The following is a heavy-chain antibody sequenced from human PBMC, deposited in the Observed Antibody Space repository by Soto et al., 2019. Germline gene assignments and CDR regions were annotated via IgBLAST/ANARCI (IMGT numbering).Heavy chain of an antibody. Sequence: SETLSLTCAVSGGSISSGGYSWSWIRQPPGKGLEWIGYIYHSGSTYYNPSLKSRVTISVDRSKNQFSLNLNSVTAADTAVYYCARHVPFGGLIVYYFDNWGQGTLVTVSS. CDR1: GGSISSGGYS. CDR2: IYHSGST. J-gene: IGHJ4*02. CDR3: ARHVPFGGLIVYYFDN. D-gene: IGHD3-16*02. V-gene: IGHV4-30-2*01.